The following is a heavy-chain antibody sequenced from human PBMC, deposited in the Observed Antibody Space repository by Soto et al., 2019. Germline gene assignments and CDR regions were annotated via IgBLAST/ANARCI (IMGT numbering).Heavy chain of an antibody. CDR1: GFTFSSYG. V-gene: IGHV3-33*01. D-gene: IGHD3-9*01. CDR3: ARDYDISYGMDV. Sequence: QVQLVESGGGVVQPGRSLRLSCAASGFTFSSYGVHWVRQAPGKGLEWVAVIWYDGSNKYYADSVKGRFTISRDNSKNTPYLQMNSLRAEDTAVYYCARDYDISYGMDVWGQGTTVTVSS. CDR2: IWYDGSNK. J-gene: IGHJ6*02.